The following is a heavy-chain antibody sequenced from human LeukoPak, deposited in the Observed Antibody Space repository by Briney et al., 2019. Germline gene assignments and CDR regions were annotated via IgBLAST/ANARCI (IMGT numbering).Heavy chain of an antibody. D-gene: IGHD3-10*01. V-gene: IGHV1-2*02. CDR3: ARDYYGSGSYYYYYYYGMDV. CDR1: GYTFTGYY. CDR2: INPNSGGT. J-gene: IGHJ6*02. Sequence: ASVKVSCKASGYTFTGYYMHWVRQAPGQGLEWMGWINPNSGGTNYAQKFQGRVTMTRDTSISTAYMELSRLRSGDTAVYYCARDYYGSGSYYYYYYYGMDVWGQGTTVTVSS.